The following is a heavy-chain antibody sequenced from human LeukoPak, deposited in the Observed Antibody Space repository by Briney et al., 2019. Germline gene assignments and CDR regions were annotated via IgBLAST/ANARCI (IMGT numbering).Heavy chain of an antibody. Sequence: SETLSLTCSVSGGSTSTYYWSWIRQPPGKGLEWIGYIYYSGSTYYNPSLKSRVTISVYTSKNQFSLKLSSVTAADTAVYYCARSRFGAMDYWGQGTLVTVSS. CDR3: ARSRFGAMDY. CDR1: GGSTSTYY. CDR2: IYYSGST. D-gene: IGHD3-10*01. J-gene: IGHJ4*02. V-gene: IGHV4-59*12.